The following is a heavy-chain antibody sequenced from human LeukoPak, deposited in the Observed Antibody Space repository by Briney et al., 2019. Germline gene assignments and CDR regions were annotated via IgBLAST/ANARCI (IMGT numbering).Heavy chain of an antibody. D-gene: IGHD3-16*01. Sequence: GGSLRLSCAASGFTFDDYSMSWVRQAPGKGLEWVSGINWNGGSTGYADSVKGRFTISRDNAKNSLYLQMNSLRAEDTALYYCARFKVWLPYDYWGQGTLVTVSS. J-gene: IGHJ4*02. CDR2: INWNGGST. V-gene: IGHV3-20*04. CDR1: GFTFDDYS. CDR3: ARFKVWLPYDY.